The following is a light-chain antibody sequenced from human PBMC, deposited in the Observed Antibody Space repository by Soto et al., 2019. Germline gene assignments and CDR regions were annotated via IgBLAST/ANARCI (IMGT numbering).Light chain of an antibody. V-gene: IGKV3-20*01. J-gene: IGKJ2*01. CDR3: QLYGNSPPMYT. CDR2: GAS. Sequence: EIVLTQSPGTLSLSPGERATLSCSASQGVTSTYLAWYQQRLGQAPRLLIFGASSRATGIPDRFSGSGSGTDFSLSISRLEPEDFAVYYCQLYGNSPPMYTFGQGTKVEIK. CDR1: QGVTSTY.